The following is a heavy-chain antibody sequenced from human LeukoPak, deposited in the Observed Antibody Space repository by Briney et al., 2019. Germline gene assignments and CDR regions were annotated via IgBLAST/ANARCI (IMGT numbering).Heavy chain of an antibody. CDR2: INPSGGST. J-gene: IGHJ5*02. CDR1: GDTFSNYY. CDR3: ARDFWSGYSNAYNWFDP. D-gene: IGHD3-3*01. V-gene: IGHV1-46*01. Sequence: ASVKVSCKASGDTFSNYYMHWVRQAPGQGLEWMGIINPSGGSTIYPQKFQGRVTMTRDMSTSTVYMELSSLRSEDTAVYYCARDFWSGYSNAYNWFDPWGQGTLVTVSS.